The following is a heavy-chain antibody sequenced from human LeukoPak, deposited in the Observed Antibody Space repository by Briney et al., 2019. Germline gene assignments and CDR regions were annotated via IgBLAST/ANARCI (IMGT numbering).Heavy chain of an antibody. Sequence: GESLKISCKASGYSFTTYWIGWVRQMPGRGLEWMGIIYPGDSDTRYSPSFQGQVTISADKSINTAYLQWSSLKVSDTAMYYCGKGYDSSNNFSSSWGQGTLVTVSS. D-gene: IGHD3-22*01. CDR3: GKGYDSSNNFSSS. CDR1: GYSFTTYW. V-gene: IGHV5-51*01. CDR2: IYPGDSDT. J-gene: IGHJ5*02.